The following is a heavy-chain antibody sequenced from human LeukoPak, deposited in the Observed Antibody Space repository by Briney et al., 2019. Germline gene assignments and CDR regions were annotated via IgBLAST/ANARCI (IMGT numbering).Heavy chain of an antibody. V-gene: IGHV3-30-3*01. CDR1: GFTFSSYA. J-gene: IGHJ4*02. Sequence: GGSLRLSCAASGFTFSSYAMHWVRQAPGKGLEWVAVISYDGSNKYYADSVKGRFTISRDNSKNTLYLQMNSLRAEDTAVYYCAKVRWELPNYFDYWGQGTLVTVSS. CDR3: AKVRWELPNYFDY. CDR2: ISYDGSNK. D-gene: IGHD1-26*01.